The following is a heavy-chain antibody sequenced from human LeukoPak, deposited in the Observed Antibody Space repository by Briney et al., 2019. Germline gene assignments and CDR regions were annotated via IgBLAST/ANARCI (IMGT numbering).Heavy chain of an antibody. Sequence: ASGKVSCTASGYTFTDYHMHWVRQAPGQGLEWMGWMNTNNADTNYAQRFQGRVTVTRDTSSTTAYMQLSRVRSDDTAIYYCARDKIGDGYSAPDYWGQGTQVTVSS. J-gene: IGHJ4*02. V-gene: IGHV1-2*02. CDR1: GYTFTDYH. CDR3: ARDKIGDGYSAPDY. D-gene: IGHD5-24*01. CDR2: MNTNNADT.